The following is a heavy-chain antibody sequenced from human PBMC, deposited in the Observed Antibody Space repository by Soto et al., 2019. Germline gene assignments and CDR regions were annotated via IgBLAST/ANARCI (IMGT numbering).Heavy chain of an antibody. D-gene: IGHD3-3*01. J-gene: IGHJ6*03. CDR1: GSTFSSYW. V-gene: IGHV3-7*01. Sequence: GGSLRLSCEASGSTFSSYWMSWVRQAPGKGLEWVANIKQDESEKYYVDSVKGRFTISRDNARNSLYLQMNSLRVEDTAVYYFARILFSFLGVFISYYYYYRDVWGKGTRVTFPS. CDR2: IKQDESEK. CDR3: ARILFSFLGVFISYYYYYRDV.